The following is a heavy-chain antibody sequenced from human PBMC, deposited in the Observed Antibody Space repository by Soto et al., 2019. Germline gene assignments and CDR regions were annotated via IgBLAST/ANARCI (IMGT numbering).Heavy chain of an antibody. Sequence: GGSLRLSCAASGFTFSRYGMHWVRQAPGKGLEWVAVIWYDGSNKYYADSVKGRFTISRDNSKNTLYLQMNSLRAEDTAVYYCARDGVDCSGGSCYPILYYFDYWGQGTLVTVSS. D-gene: IGHD2-15*01. J-gene: IGHJ4*02. CDR1: GFTFSRYG. V-gene: IGHV3-33*01. CDR3: ARDGVDCSGGSCYPILYYFDY. CDR2: IWYDGSNK.